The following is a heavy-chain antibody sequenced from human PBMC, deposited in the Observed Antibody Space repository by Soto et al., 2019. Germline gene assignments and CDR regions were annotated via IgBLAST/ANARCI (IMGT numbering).Heavy chain of an antibody. J-gene: IGHJ6*02. V-gene: IGHV5-51*01. Sequence: GESLQVSWKGSGYSFTSYWIGWVRQMPGKGLEWMGIIYPGDSDTRYSPSFQGQVTISADKSISTAYLQWSSLKASDTAMYYCARYKAYYNASRGYCHHYGMDVCSQGTTVTVSS. CDR3: ARYKAYYNASRGYCHHYGMDV. CDR1: GYSFTSYW. CDR2: IYPGDSDT. D-gene: IGHD3-22*01.